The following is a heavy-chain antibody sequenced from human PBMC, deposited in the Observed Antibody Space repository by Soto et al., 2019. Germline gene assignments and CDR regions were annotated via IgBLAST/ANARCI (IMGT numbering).Heavy chain of an antibody. Sequence: GGSLRLSCAASGFTFSNAWMNWVRQAPGKGLEWVGRIKSKTEGGTKDYAAPVKGRFTISRDDSKNTLYLQMNSLKTEDTAVYYCTTGLNRGYDLTYYYYYGMDVWGQGTTVTVSS. J-gene: IGHJ6*02. D-gene: IGHD5-12*01. CDR2: IKSKTEGGTK. V-gene: IGHV3-15*07. CDR3: TTGLNRGYDLTYYYYYGMDV. CDR1: GFTFSNAW.